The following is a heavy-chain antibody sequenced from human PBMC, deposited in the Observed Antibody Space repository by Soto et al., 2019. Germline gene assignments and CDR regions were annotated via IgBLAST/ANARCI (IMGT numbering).Heavy chain of an antibody. CDR2: INHSGST. D-gene: IGHD1-1*01. V-gene: IGHV4-34*01. CDR3: ARVEGVWNYDYYYYMDV. J-gene: IGHJ6*03. Sequence: SETLSLTCAVYGGSFSGYYWSWIRQPPGKGLEWIGEINHSGSTNSNPSLKSRVTISVDTSKNQFSLKLSSVTAADTAVYYCARVEGVWNYDYYYYMDVWGKGTTVTVSS. CDR1: GGSFSGYY.